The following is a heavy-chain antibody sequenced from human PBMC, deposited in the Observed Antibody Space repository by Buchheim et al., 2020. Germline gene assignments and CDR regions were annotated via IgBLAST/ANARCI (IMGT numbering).Heavy chain of an antibody. J-gene: IGHJ4*02. D-gene: IGHD6-6*01. V-gene: IGHV4-31*03. CDR1: GGSISSGGYY. CDR3: ARVRAGSSYRFDY. Sequence: QVQLQESGPGLMKPSQTLSLTCTVSGGSISSGGYYWSWICQHPGKGLEWIGYIYYSGNTYCNPSPKSRVTISVDTPKNQFSLKLSSVTAADTAVYYCARVRAGSSYRFDYWGQGTL. CDR2: IYYSGNT.